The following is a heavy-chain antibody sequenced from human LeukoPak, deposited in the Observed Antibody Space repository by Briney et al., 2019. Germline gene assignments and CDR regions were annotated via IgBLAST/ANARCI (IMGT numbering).Heavy chain of an antibody. CDR1: GYTFTSYG. CDR2: ISAYNGNT. V-gene: IGHV1-18*01. D-gene: IGHD3-22*01. J-gene: IGHJ5*02. CDR3: ARDLEMSSSSGTNWFDP. Sequence: EASVKVSCKASGYTFTSYGISWVRQAPGQGLEWMGWISAYNGNTKYAQKLQGRVTMTTDTSTSTAYMELRSLRSDDTALYYCARDLEMSSSSGTNWFDPWGQGTLVTVSS.